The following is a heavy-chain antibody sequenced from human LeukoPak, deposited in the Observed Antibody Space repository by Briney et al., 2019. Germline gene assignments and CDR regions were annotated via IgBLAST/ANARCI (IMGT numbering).Heavy chain of an antibody. D-gene: IGHD5-24*01. Sequence: ASVKVSCKAAGGTFSSYAISWVRQAPGQGLEWMGRIIPIFGTANYAQKFQGRVTITTDESTSTAYMELSSLSSEDKAVYYCARALVEMATICAFDIWGQGTMVTVSS. CDR3: ARALVEMATICAFDI. CDR2: IIPIFGTA. J-gene: IGHJ3*02. V-gene: IGHV1-69*05. CDR1: GGTFSSYA.